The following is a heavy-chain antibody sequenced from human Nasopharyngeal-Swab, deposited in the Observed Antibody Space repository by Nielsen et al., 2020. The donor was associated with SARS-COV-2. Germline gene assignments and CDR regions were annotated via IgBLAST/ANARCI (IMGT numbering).Heavy chain of an antibody. CDR3: ALWYYNFWSDYNEDFYFDY. J-gene: IGHJ4*02. D-gene: IGHD3-3*01. V-gene: IGHV1-2*02. Sequence: ASVKVSCKASGYTFTDYYLHWVRQAPGQGLEWMGWINPNIGGTKFAQKFQGRVTMTRDTSITTVYMELGRLSFDDTAVYYCALWYYNFWSDYNEDFYFDYWGQGTLVTVSS. CDR2: INPNIGGT. CDR1: GYTFTDYY.